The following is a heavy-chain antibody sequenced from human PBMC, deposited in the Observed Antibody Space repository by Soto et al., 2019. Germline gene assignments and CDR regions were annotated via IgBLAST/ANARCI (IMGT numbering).Heavy chain of an antibody. J-gene: IGHJ4*02. D-gene: IGHD2-15*01. CDR2: MSAYTGNT. CDR3: AREGGDIGSSEY. V-gene: IGHV1-18*01. Sequence: QVQLVQSGAEVKKPGASVKVSCEASGYSFTNYGISWVRQAPGQGLEWMGWMSAYTGNTKYAQKLQRRVTMTTDTSTSTAYMEMRSMRSDDTSVYYCAREGGDIGSSEYWGQGTLVTVSS. CDR1: GYSFTNYG.